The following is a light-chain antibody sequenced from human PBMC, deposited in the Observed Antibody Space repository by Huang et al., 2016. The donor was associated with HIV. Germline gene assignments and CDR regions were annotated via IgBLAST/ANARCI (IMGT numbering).Light chain of an antibody. CDR1: QNINTW. V-gene: IGKV1-5*03. CDR3: QQYNTYLYT. Sequence: DIQMTQSPSTLSASVGDRVTITCRASQNINTWLAWYQKKPGKAPDLLIYRASSLQVGVPSIFTGSGSGTEFTLTITSLQPDDLGTYYCQQYNTYLYTFGQGTKLEI. CDR2: RAS. J-gene: IGKJ2*01.